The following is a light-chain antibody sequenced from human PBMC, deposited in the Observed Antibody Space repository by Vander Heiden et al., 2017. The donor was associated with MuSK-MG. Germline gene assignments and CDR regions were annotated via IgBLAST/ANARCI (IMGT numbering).Light chain of an antibody. V-gene: IGKV3-20*01. CDR1: QSVSSSY. Sequence: ELVLTQSPGTLSLSPGERATLSCRASQSVSSSYLAWYQQKPGQAPRLLIYGASSRATGIPDRFSGSGSGTDFTLTSSRLEPEDFAVYYGQQYGSSPTFGGGTKVEIK. CDR2: GAS. J-gene: IGKJ4*01. CDR3: QQYGSSPT.